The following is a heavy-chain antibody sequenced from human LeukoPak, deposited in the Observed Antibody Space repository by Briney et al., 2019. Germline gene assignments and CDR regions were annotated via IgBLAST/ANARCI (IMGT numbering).Heavy chain of an antibody. J-gene: IGHJ4*02. CDR2: INPSGGST. V-gene: IGHV1-46*01. Sequence: GASVKVSCKASGYTFTSYYMHWVRQAPGQGLEWMGIINPSGGSTSYAQKFQGRVTMTRDMSTSTVYMELSSLRSEDTAVYYRARTQSIAARQAGFDYWGQGTLVTVSS. CDR3: ARTQSIAARQAGFDY. D-gene: IGHD6-6*01. CDR1: GYTFTSYY.